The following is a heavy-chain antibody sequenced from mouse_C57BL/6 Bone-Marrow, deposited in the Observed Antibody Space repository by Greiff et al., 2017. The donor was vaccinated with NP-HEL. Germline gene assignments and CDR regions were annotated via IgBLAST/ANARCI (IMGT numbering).Heavy chain of an antibody. Sequence: EVKVVESGPGLAKPSQTLSLTCSVTGYSITSDYWNWIRKFPGNKLEYMGYISYSGSTYYNPSLKSRISITRDTSKNQYYLQLNSVTTEDTATYYCARYRGYSNYVYFDVWGTGTTVTVSS. V-gene: IGHV3-8*01. CDR3: ARYRGYSNYVYFDV. J-gene: IGHJ1*03. D-gene: IGHD2-5*01. CDR2: ISYSGST. CDR1: GYSITSDY.